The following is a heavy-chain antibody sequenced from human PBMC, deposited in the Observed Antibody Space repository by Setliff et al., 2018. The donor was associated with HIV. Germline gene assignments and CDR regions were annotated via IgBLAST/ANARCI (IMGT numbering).Heavy chain of an antibody. V-gene: IGHV4-39*07. J-gene: IGHJ4*02. CDR2: VDYTGST. CDR3: AREGRSSSGYYYPYYCDY. D-gene: IGHD3-22*01. Sequence: SETLSLTCTVSGGSISTSYYYWGWVRQPPGKGLEWVGNVDYTGSTYYNPSLKSRVTISVDTSKNQFSLRLNSVTAADTAVYYCAREGRSSSGYYYPYYCDYWCQGTLVTVSS. CDR1: GGSISTSYYY.